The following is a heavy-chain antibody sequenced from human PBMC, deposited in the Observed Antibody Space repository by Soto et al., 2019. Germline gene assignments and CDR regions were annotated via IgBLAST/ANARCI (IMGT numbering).Heavy chain of an antibody. D-gene: IGHD6-13*01. Sequence: SETLSLTCTVSGGSISSGDYYWSWIRQPPGKGLEWIGYIYYSGSTYYNPSLKSRVTISVDTSKNQFSLKLSSVTAADTAVYYCASNIAAAGYYYYYGMDVWGQGTTVTVSS. J-gene: IGHJ6*02. V-gene: IGHV4-30-4*01. CDR1: GGSISSGDYY. CDR2: IYYSGST. CDR3: ASNIAAAGYYYYYGMDV.